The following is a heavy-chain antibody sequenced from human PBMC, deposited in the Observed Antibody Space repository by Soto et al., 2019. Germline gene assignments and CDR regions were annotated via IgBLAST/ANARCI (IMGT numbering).Heavy chain of an antibody. V-gene: IGHV6-1*01. Sequence: PSQTLSLTCVLSRDSVSSNSAAWNWIRQSPSRGLEWLGRTYFRAKWYNDYAVSVNGRITINPDTTKNQFSLQLNSVTPEDTSVYFCARGFDYSSGPIDYWGQGTLVTVSS. CDR3: ARGFDYSSGPIDY. CDR1: RDSVSSNSAA. J-gene: IGHJ4*02. D-gene: IGHD6-19*01. CDR2: TYFRAKWYN.